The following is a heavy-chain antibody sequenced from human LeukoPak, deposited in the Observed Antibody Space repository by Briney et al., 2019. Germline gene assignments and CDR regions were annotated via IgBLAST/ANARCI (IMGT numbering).Heavy chain of an antibody. V-gene: IGHV1-69*13. J-gene: IGHJ4*02. D-gene: IGHD2-8*01. CDR1: GGTFRTNG. CDR2: IIPIFGTT. Sequence: SVKVSCKASGGTFRTNGISWVRQGPGQGPEWMGGIIPIFGTTTYAQTFQGRLTITADESTGTAYMQLSSLRSEDTAMYYCARGLPGVLGAPLYLDNWGQGTLVTVSS. CDR3: ARGLPGVLGAPLYLDN.